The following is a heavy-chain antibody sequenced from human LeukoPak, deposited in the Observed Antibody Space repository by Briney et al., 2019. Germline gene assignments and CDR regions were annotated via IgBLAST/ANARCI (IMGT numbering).Heavy chain of an antibody. D-gene: IGHD5-12*01. J-gene: IGHJ4*02. CDR3: TTVDIVAFFVAEDY. CDR1: GFTFSNAW. V-gene: IGHV3-15*01. Sequence: GGSLRLSCAASGFTFSNAWMSWVRQAPGKGLEWVGRIKSKTDGGTTDYAAPVKGRFTISRDDSKNTLYLQMNSLKTEDTAVYYCTTVDIVAFFVAEDYWGQGTLVTVPS. CDR2: IKSKTDGGTT.